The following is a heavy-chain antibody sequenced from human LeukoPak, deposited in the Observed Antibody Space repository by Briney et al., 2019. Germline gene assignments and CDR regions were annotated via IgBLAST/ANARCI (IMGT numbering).Heavy chain of an antibody. CDR3: AKDGEYDYVWGSYRSSWYYFDY. Sequence: GGSLRLSCAASGFTFSSYAMSWVRQAPGKGLEWVSAISGSGGSTYYADSVEGRFTISRDNSKNTLYLQMNSLRAEDTAVYYCAKDGEYDYVWGSYRSSWYYFDYWGQGTLVTVSS. J-gene: IGHJ4*02. CDR2: ISGSGGST. CDR1: GFTFSSYA. D-gene: IGHD3-16*02. V-gene: IGHV3-23*01.